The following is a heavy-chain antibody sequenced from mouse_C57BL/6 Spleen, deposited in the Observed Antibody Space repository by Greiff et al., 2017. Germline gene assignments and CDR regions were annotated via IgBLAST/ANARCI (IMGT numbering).Heavy chain of an antibody. D-gene: IGHD1-1*01. CDR2: IYPGDGDT. V-gene: IGHV1-80*01. CDR1: GYAFSSYW. CDR3: AGGGYGSSFLFAY. J-gene: IGHJ3*01. Sequence: QVQLQQSGAELVKPGASVKISCKASGYAFSSYWMNWVKQRPGRGLEWIGQIYPGDGDTNYNGKFKGKATLTADKSSSTAYMQLSSLTSEDSAVYFCAGGGYGSSFLFAYWGQGTLVTVSA.